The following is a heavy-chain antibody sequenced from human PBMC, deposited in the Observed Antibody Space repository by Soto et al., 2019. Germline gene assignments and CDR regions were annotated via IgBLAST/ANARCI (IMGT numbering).Heavy chain of an antibody. Sequence: GASVKVSCKASGYTLTSYYMHWVRQAPGQGLEWMGIINPSGGSTSYAQKFQGRVTMTRDTSTSTVYMELSSLRSEDTAVYYCARDRGRSETYSGYDWVLDYWGQGTLVTVSS. CDR1: GYTLTSYY. CDR3: ARDRGRSETYSGYDWVLDY. J-gene: IGHJ4*02. V-gene: IGHV1-46*03. D-gene: IGHD5-12*01. CDR2: INPSGGST.